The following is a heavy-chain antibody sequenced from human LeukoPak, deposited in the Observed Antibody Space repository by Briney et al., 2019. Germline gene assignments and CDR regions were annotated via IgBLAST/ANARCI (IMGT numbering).Heavy chain of an antibody. Sequence: ASVKVSCKASGYTFTSYYMHWVRQAPGQGLEWMGRINPNSGGTNYAQKFQGRVTMTRDTSISTAYMELSRLRSDDTAVYYCARYYDSSGYSPDAFDIWGQGTMVTVSS. V-gene: IGHV1-2*06. CDR2: INPNSGGT. CDR1: GYTFTSYY. CDR3: ARYYDSSGYSPDAFDI. J-gene: IGHJ3*02. D-gene: IGHD3-22*01.